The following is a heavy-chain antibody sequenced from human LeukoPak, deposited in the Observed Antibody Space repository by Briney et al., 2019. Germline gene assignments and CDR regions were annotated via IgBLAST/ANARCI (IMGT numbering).Heavy chain of an antibody. Sequence: GGSLRLSCIASGFSFGDYAMSWFRQAPGKGLEWVSSISSSSCYIYYADSVKGRFTISRDNAKNSLYLQMNSLRAEDTAVYYCASGKQFTIFGVVIKAFDIWGQGTMVTVSS. CDR1: GFSFGDYA. CDR2: ISSSSCYI. CDR3: ASGKQFTIFGVVIKAFDI. D-gene: IGHD3-3*01. V-gene: IGHV3-21*01. J-gene: IGHJ3*02.